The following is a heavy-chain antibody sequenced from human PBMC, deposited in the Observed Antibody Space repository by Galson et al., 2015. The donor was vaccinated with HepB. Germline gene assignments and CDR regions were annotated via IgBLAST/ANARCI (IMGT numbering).Heavy chain of an antibody. D-gene: IGHD3-22*01. Sequence: SLRLSCAASGFTFNIYAMHWVRQAPGKGLEWVAVISYDGSNKYYADSVKGRFTISRDNSKNTLYLQMNSLRAEDRAVYYCGGSSGYHYMGVGDYWGQGTLVTVSS. V-gene: IGHV3-30-3*01. J-gene: IGHJ4*02. CDR1: GFTFNIYA. CDR3: GGSSGYHYMGVGDY. CDR2: ISYDGSNK.